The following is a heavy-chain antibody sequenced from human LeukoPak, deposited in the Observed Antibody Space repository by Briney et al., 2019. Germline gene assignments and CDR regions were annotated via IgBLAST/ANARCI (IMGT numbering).Heavy chain of an antibody. CDR3: SRVSLLANYASSGFYPSDY. CDR2: IHYTGST. V-gene: IGHV4-59*01. Sequence: PSETLSLTCTVSGGSISGYYWSWIRQPPGKGLEWIGCIHYTGSTNYNPSLESRVTMSVDTSKHQFSLRLNSVTPGDTAVYYCSRVSLLANYASSGFYPSDYWGRGTLVIVSS. D-gene: IGHD3-22*01. CDR1: GGSISGYY. J-gene: IGHJ4*02.